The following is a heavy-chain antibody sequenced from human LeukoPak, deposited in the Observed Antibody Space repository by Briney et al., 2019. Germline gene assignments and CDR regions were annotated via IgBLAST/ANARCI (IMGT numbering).Heavy chain of an antibody. CDR1: GFTFSSYG. V-gene: IGHV3-30*03. D-gene: IGHD3-16*01. Sequence: PGGSLRLSCAASGFTFSSYGMHWVRQAPGKGLEWVAVISYDGSNKYYADSVKGRFTISRDNSKNTLYLQMNSLRAEDTAVYYCWGGGYAFDIWGQGTMVTVSS. J-gene: IGHJ3*02. CDR3: WGGGYAFDI. CDR2: ISYDGSNK.